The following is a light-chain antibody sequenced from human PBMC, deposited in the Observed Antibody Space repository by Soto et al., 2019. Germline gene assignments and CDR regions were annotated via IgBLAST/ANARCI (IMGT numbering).Light chain of an antibody. J-gene: IGKJ2*01. CDR3: QLYYNWYT. V-gene: IGKV3-15*01. Sequence: ETVMTQSPATLSVSLGERVTLSCRASQSVDTKLAWYQHKPGQAPRLLIYGASTRATGIPARFSGSGSGTEFTLTISGLQYGGFAVYFCQLYYNWYTYGQGTKLEIK. CDR1: QSVDTK. CDR2: GAS.